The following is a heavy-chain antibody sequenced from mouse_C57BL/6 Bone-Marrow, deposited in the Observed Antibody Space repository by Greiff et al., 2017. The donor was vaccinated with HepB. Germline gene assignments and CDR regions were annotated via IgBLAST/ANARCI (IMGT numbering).Heavy chain of an antibody. J-gene: IGHJ1*03. CDR3: ATVRWSPYWYFDV. V-gene: IGHV2-2*01. D-gene: IGHD1-1*01. CDR2: IWSGGST. CDR1: GFSLTSYG. Sequence: QVQLQQSGPGLVQPSQSLSITCTVSGFSLTSYGVHWVRQSPGKGLEWLGVIWSGGSTDYNAAFISRLSISKDNSKSQVFFKMNSLQADDTAIYYCATVRWSPYWYFDVWGTGTTVTVSS.